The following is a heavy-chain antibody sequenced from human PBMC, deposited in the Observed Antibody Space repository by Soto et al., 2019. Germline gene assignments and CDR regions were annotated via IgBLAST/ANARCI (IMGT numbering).Heavy chain of an antibody. CDR2: VKQDGSET. CDR1: GYSISTYW. J-gene: IGHJ6*02. Sequence: PVGSLRLSCAASGYSISTYWMSWVRQAPGKGLEWVANVKQDGSETYYVDSVKGRFTISRDNAKNSLYLQMNSLRAEDTAVYYCARDPPYGSGTSQNYGMDVWGQGTTVTVSS. D-gene: IGHD3-10*01. V-gene: IGHV3-7*01. CDR3: ARDPPYGSGTSQNYGMDV.